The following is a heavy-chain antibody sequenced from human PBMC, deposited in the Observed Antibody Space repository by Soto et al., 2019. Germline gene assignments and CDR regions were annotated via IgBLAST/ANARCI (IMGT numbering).Heavy chain of an antibody. Sequence: SETLSLTCTVSGGSISSGDYYLSWIRQPPGKGLEWIGYIYYSGSTYYNPSLKSRVTISVDTSKNQFSLKLSSVTAADTAVYYCARVTTNPGYYGMDVWGQGTTVTVSS. CDR1: GGSISSGDYY. CDR3: ARVTTNPGYYGMDV. CDR2: IYYSGST. V-gene: IGHV4-30-4*01. J-gene: IGHJ6*02. D-gene: IGHD1-1*01.